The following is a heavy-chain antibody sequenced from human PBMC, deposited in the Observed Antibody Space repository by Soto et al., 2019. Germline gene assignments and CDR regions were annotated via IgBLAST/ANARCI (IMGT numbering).Heavy chain of an antibody. CDR1: GASINRGDTDY. CDR2: IYYSGRI. J-gene: IGHJ6*02. CDR3: AHSLRSFYYFGLDV. Sequence: SETLSLSCSFSGASINRGDTDYWNWLRQHPVKGLEWIGYIYYSGRIYYNPSLESRVTISVDTSKNQFSLKLTSVTAADTAVYYCAHSLRSFYYFGLDVWGQGTTVTVSS. D-gene: IGHD3-10*01. V-gene: IGHV4-31*03.